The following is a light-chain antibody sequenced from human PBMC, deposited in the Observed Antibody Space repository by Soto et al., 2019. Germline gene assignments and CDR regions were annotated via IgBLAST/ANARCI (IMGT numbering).Light chain of an antibody. CDR3: VLYMGSGIWV. CDR1: SGSVSTTYY. Sequence: QTVVTQEPSFSVSPGGTDTLTCGLTSGSVSTTYYPSWNQQTPGQPPRTLIYSTNIRSSGVPDRFSGSILGSKAALTITGAQADDESAYYCVLYMGSGIWVFGGGTQLTVL. V-gene: IGLV8-61*01. CDR2: STN. J-gene: IGLJ3*02.